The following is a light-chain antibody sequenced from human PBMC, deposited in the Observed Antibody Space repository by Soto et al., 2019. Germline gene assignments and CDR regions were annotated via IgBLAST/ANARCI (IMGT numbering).Light chain of an antibody. CDR2: TAS. Sequence: CVASQSINSHLNWYQQKPGKAPNLLMYTASNLQSGDPARVIGSGSGTEVTLTNSSPQLEDVPTYYCQQSYSTPISIGQGTRLEIK. CDR3: QQSYSTPIS. J-gene: IGKJ5*01. CDR1: QSINSH. V-gene: IGKV1-39*01.